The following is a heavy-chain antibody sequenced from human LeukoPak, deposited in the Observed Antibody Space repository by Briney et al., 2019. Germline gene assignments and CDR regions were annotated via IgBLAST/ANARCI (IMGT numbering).Heavy chain of an antibody. CDR1: GYSFTSYW. D-gene: IGHD3-22*01. CDR3: ARTVNTYYYDSSGYYGDY. Sequence: VESLKISCKGSGYSFTSYWIGWVRQMPGKGLEWMGIIYPGDSDTRYSPSFQGQVTISADKSISTAYLQWSSLKASDTAMYYCARTVNTYYYDSSGYYGDYWGQGTLVTVSS. CDR2: IYPGDSDT. J-gene: IGHJ4*02. V-gene: IGHV5-51*01.